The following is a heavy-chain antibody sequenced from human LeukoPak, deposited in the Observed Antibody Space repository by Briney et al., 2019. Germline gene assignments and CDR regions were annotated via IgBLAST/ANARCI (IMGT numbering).Heavy chain of an antibody. CDR3: ALRGTTAPFDY. Sequence: LGGSLRLSCEASGFAFSSYNMNWVRQAPGRGLEWLSFISTTSTTIYYADSVQGRFTISRDNAKNSLYLQMNSLRAEDTAVYYCALRGTTAPFDYWGQGTLVTVSS. V-gene: IGHV3-48*01. D-gene: IGHD4-17*01. J-gene: IGHJ4*02. CDR1: GFAFSSYN. CDR2: ISTTSTTI.